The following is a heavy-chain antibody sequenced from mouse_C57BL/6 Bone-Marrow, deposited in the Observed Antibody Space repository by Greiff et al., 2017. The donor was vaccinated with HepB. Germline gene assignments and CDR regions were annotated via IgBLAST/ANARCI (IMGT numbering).Heavy chain of an antibody. Sequence: QVQLQQSGAELVKPGASVKISCKASGYAFSSYWMNWVKQRPGKGLEWIGQIYPGDGDTTYNGKFKGKATLTADKSSSTAYMQLSSLTSEDSAVYFCARLYDYDQTAWFAYWGQGTLVTVSA. J-gene: IGHJ3*01. D-gene: IGHD2-4*01. CDR3: ARLYDYDQTAWFAY. V-gene: IGHV1-80*01. CDR2: IYPGDGDT. CDR1: GYAFSSYW.